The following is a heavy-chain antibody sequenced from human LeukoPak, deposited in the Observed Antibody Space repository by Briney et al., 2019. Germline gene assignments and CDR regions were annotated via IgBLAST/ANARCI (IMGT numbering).Heavy chain of an antibody. J-gene: IGHJ4*02. CDR2: ISGSGGST. D-gene: IGHD3-22*01. CDR1: GFTFNNYA. CDR3: AKGGHYYDSSGYYYRNFDY. Sequence: GGSLRLSCAASGFTFNNYAMSWVRQAPGKGLEWVSAISGSGGSTYYADSVKGRFTISRDNSKNTLYLQMNSLRAEDTAVYYCAKGGHYYDSSGYYYRNFDYWGQGTLVTVSS. V-gene: IGHV3-23*01.